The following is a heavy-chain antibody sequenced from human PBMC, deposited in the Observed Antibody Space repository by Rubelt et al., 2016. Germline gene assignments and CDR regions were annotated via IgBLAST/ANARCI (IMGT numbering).Heavy chain of an antibody. D-gene: IGHD5-12*01. Sequence: GGTTDYAAPVKGRFTISRDDSKNTLYLQMNSLKTEDTAVYYCAYDYSYFDYWGQGTLVTVSS. V-gene: IGHV3-15*01. CDR3: AYDYSYFDY. J-gene: IGHJ4*02. CDR2: GGTT.